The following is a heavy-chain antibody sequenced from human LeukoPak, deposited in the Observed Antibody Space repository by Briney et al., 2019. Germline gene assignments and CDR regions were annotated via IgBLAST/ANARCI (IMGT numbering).Heavy chain of an antibody. CDR2: IYYSGST. D-gene: IGHD3-22*01. J-gene: IGHJ4*02. V-gene: IGHV4-59*01. CDR1: GGSISGYY. Sequence: PSETLSLTCTVSGGSISGYYWSWIRQPPGKGLEWIGYIYYSGSTNYNPSLKSRVTISVDTSENQFSLKLSSVTAADTAVYYCARLGAGYDSSGYTTDYWGQGTLVTVSS. CDR3: ARLGAGYDSSGYTTDY.